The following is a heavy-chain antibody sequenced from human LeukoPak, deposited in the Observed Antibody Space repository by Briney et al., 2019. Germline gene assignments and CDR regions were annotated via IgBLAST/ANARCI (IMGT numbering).Heavy chain of an antibody. J-gene: IGHJ4*02. CDR1: GGSISSYY. Sequence: SETLSLTCTVSGGSISSYYWSWIRQPPGKGLEWIGYIYYSGTTNYNPSLKSRVTISVDTSKNQFSLKLSSVTAADTAVYYCARGVYIAAAQYGYWGRGTLVAVSS. CDR2: IYYSGTT. V-gene: IGHV4-59*01. D-gene: IGHD6-13*01. CDR3: ARGVYIAAAQYGY.